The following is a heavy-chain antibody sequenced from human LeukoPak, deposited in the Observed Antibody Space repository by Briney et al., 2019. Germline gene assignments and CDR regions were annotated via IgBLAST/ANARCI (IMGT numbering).Heavy chain of an antibody. J-gene: IGHJ4*02. Sequence: ASVKVSCKASGYTFTSYYMHWVRQAPGQGLEWMGIINPSGGSTSYAQKFQGSVTMTRDTSTSTVYMELSSLRSEDTAVYYCARDLVVVPAAIEYYFDYWGQGTLVTVSS. CDR2: INPSGGST. CDR3: ARDLVVVPAAIEYYFDY. CDR1: GYTFTSYY. V-gene: IGHV1-46*01. D-gene: IGHD2-2*02.